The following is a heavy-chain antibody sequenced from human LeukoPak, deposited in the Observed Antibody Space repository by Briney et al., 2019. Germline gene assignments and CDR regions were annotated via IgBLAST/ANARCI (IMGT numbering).Heavy chain of an antibody. CDR1: GFTFSSYW. D-gene: IGHD1-26*01. Sequence: PGGSLRLSCAASGFTFSSYWLSWVRQAPGKGLEWVASIEQDGSQKYYVDSVRGRFTISRDNAKNSVYLQTNSLRVEDTAVYYCARNTGSNPFDYWGQGTLVTVSS. CDR2: IEQDGSQK. J-gene: IGHJ4*02. V-gene: IGHV3-7*01. CDR3: ARNTGSNPFDY.